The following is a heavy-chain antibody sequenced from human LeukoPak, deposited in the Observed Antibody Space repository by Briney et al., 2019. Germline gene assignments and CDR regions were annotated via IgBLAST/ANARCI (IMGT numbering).Heavy chain of an antibody. Sequence: PSETLSLTCTVSGGSICSGDYYWSWIRQPPGKGLEWIGYIYYSGSTNYNPSLKSRVTISVDTSKNQFSLKLSSVTAADTAVYYCARGHSSGYYSLPRFDYWGQGTLVTVSS. V-gene: IGHV4-30-4*08. D-gene: IGHD3-22*01. CDR1: GGSICSGDYY. CDR2: IYYSGST. J-gene: IGHJ4*02. CDR3: ARGHSSGYYSLPRFDY.